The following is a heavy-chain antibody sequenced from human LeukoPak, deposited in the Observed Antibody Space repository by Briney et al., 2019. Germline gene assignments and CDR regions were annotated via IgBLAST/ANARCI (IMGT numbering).Heavy chain of an antibody. Sequence: GGSLRLSCEGSAFIFSGHWMNWVRQTPGKGLEWVSAISASGGRTYYADSVKGRFTISRDNSKDTLYMQMNSLRAEDTAVYYCAKDFFLAPRYTPDYWGQGTLVTVSS. CDR1: AFIFSGHW. CDR2: ISASGGRT. V-gene: IGHV3-23*01. D-gene: IGHD2-2*02. J-gene: IGHJ4*02. CDR3: AKDFFLAPRYTPDY.